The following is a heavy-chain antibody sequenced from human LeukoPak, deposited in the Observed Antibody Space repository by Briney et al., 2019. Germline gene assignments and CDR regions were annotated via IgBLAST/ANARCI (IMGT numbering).Heavy chain of an antibody. D-gene: IGHD1-14*01. CDR2: ISAYNGNT. V-gene: IGHV1-18*01. CDR1: GYTFTSYG. Sequence: ASVKVSCTASGYTFTSYGISWVRQAPGQGLEWMGWISAYNGNTNYAQKLQGRVTMTTDTSTSTAYMELRSLRSDDTAVYYCARERINRAPLLDEYYYYGMDVWGQGTTVTVSS. J-gene: IGHJ6*02. CDR3: ARERINRAPLLDEYYYYGMDV.